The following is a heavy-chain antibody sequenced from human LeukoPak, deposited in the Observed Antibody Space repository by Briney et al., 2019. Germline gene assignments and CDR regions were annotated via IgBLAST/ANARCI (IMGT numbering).Heavy chain of an antibody. V-gene: IGHV1-2*02. CDR3: APSLYYYDSTDSGGAFDI. D-gene: IGHD3-22*01. CDR1: GYTFTGYY. Sequence: ASVTVSFTASGYTFTGYYMHWVRQPPGQGLEWMGWINPNNGATNYAQEFQGRVTMTRDTSISTAYMELSSLRSDDTAVYYCAPSLYYYDSTDSGGAFDIWGEGTMVTVSS. J-gene: IGHJ3*02. CDR2: INPNNGAT.